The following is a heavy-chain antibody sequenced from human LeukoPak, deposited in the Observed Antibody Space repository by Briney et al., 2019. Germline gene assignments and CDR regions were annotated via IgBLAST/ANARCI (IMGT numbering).Heavy chain of an antibody. CDR1: GFTFSSYS. CDR2: ISSSSSYI. J-gene: IGHJ5*02. D-gene: IGHD3-10*02. V-gene: IGHV3-21*01. Sequence: GGSLRLSCAASGFTFSSYSMNWVRQAPGKGLEWVSSISSSSSYIYYADSVKGRFTISRDNAKNSLDLQMNSLRAEDTAVYYCARDAGGRYYVPNWFDPWGQGTLVTVSS. CDR3: ARDAGGRYYVPNWFDP.